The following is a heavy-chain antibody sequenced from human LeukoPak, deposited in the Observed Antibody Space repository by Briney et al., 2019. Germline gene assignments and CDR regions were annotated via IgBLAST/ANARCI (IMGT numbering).Heavy chain of an antibody. CDR2: IYYSGST. J-gene: IGHJ2*01. Sequence: SETLSLTCTVSGGSISSSSYYWGWIRQPPGKGLEWIGSIYYSGSTYYNPSLKSRVTISVDTSKNQFSLKLSSVTAADTAVYYCANEWAGNPQDYGDQTSYWYFDLWGRGTLVTVSS. CDR1: GGSISSSSYY. D-gene: IGHD4-17*01. CDR3: ANEWAGNPQDYGDQTSYWYFDL. V-gene: IGHV4-39*07.